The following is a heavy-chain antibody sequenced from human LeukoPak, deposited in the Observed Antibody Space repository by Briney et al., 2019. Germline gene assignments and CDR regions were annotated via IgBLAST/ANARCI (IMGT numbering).Heavy chain of an antibody. V-gene: IGHV4-34*01. CDR3: ARGRGAAAGPRYMDV. J-gene: IGHJ6*03. CDR1: GGSFSGYY. CDR2: INHSGST. Sequence: SETLSLTCAVYGGSFSGYYWSWIRQPPGKGLELIGEINHSGSTNYNPSLKSRVTISVDTSKNQFSLTLSSVTAADTGVYYCARGRGAAAGPRYMDVWGKGTTVTVSS. D-gene: IGHD6-13*01.